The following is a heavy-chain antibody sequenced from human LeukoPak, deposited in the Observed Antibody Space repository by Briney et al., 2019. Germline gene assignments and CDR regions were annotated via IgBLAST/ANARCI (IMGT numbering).Heavy chain of an antibody. D-gene: IGHD2-15*01. CDR3: ARGYCSGGSCYAVERNWFDP. Sequence: PSETLSLTCTVFGGSISSGGYYWSWIRQHPGKGLEWIGYIYYSGSTYYNPSLKSRVTISVDTSKNQFSLKLSSVTAADTAVYYCARGYCSGGSCYAVERNWFDPWGQGTLVTVSS. J-gene: IGHJ5*02. CDR1: GGSISSGGYY. CDR2: IYYSGST. V-gene: IGHV4-31*03.